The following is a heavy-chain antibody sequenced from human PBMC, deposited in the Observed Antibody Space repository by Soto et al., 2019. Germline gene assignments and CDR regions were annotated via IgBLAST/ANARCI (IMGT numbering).Heavy chain of an antibody. Sequence: EVQLVESGGGLIQPGGSLRLSCAISGFSVRANYMSWVRQAPGKGLDWVSVIYDTDTTYYADSVKGRFIISRDISKNILYLQMNTLRAADSALYYCHGYGYWGQGTLVTVSS. CDR3: HGYGY. D-gene: IGHD5-18*01. J-gene: IGHJ1*01. CDR1: GFSVRANY. CDR2: IYDTDTT. V-gene: IGHV3-53*01.